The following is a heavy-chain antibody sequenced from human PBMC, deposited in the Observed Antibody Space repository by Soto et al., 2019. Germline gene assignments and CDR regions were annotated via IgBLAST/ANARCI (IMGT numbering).Heavy chain of an antibody. Sequence: ASVKVSCKASGYTFTSYAMHWVRQAPGQRLEWMGWINAGNGNTKYSQKFQGRVTITRDTSASTAYMELSSLRSEDTAVYYCASPSPSTTGLGAFDIWGQGTMVTVSS. CDR1: GYTFTSYA. D-gene: IGHD1-1*01. V-gene: IGHV1-3*01. CDR3: ASPSPSTTGLGAFDI. CDR2: INAGNGNT. J-gene: IGHJ3*02.